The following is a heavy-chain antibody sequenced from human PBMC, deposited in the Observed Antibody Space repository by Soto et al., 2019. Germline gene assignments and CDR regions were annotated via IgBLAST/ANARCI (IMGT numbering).Heavy chain of an antibody. CDR2: IYYSGST. J-gene: IGHJ6*02. Sequence: SETLSLTCTVSGGSISSGDYYCSWIRQPPGKGLEWIGYIYYSGSTYYNPSLKSRVTISVETSKNQFSLELSSVTAADTAVYYCARDNILGILYGGVDVWGQGTTVTVSS. CDR1: GGSISSGDYY. D-gene: IGHD3-3*01. CDR3: ARDNILGILYGGVDV. V-gene: IGHV4-30-4*02.